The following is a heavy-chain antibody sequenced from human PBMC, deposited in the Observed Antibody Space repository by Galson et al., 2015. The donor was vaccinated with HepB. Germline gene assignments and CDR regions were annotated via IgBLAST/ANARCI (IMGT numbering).Heavy chain of an antibody. CDR3: ARHRLITTPLGRTWFDP. Sequence: ETLSLTCTVSGGSISSSSYYWGWIRQPPGKGLEWIGSIYYNGSTDYNPSLKSRVTISVDTSKNHFFLKLSSVAAADTAVFYCARHRLITTPLGRTWFDPWGQGTRVTVSS. CDR2: IYYNGST. D-gene: IGHD1/OR15-1a*01. J-gene: IGHJ5*02. CDR1: GGSISSSSYY. V-gene: IGHV4-39*01.